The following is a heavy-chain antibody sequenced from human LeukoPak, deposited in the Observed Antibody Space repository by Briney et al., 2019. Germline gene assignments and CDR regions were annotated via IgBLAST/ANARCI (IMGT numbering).Heavy chain of an antibody. D-gene: IGHD6-13*01. Sequence: GGSLRLSCVASGFTFSDYWMNWVRQAPGKGLEWVGRIKSKTDGGTTDYAAPVKGRFTISRDDSKNTLYLQMNSLKTEDTAVYYCTTRSGIRIAAAGTPGFDYWGQGTPVTVSS. CDR3: TTRSGIRIAAAGTPGFDY. CDR1: GFTFSDYW. CDR2: IKSKTDGGTT. J-gene: IGHJ4*02. V-gene: IGHV3-15*07.